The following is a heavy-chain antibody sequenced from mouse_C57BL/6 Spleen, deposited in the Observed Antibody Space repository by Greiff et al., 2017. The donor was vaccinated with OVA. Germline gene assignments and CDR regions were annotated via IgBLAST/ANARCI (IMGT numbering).Heavy chain of an antibody. Sequence: QVQLQQPGAELVRPGSSVKLSCKASGYTFTSYWMDWVKQRPGQGLEWIGNIYPSDSETHYNQKFKDKATLTVDKSSSTAYMQLSSLTSEDSAVYYCARYGYYGSSSYWYFDVWGTGTTVTVSS. CDR1: GYTFTSYW. D-gene: IGHD1-1*01. CDR2: IYPSDSET. J-gene: IGHJ1*03. V-gene: IGHV1-61*01. CDR3: ARYGYYGSSSYWYFDV.